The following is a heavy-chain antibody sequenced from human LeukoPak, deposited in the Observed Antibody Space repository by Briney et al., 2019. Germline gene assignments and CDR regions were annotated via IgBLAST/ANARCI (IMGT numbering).Heavy chain of an antibody. Sequence: AGGCLRLSCAASGFTFSSYAMSWVRQAPGRGLEWVSGITVSWGSTYHADSVKGRFTISRDNSKNTLYLQMNSLRAEDTAVYYCAKSQGAYYYDSSGYPYFDYWGQGTLVTVSS. D-gene: IGHD3-22*01. CDR2: ITVSWGST. CDR3: AKSQGAYYYDSSGYPYFDY. J-gene: IGHJ4*02. V-gene: IGHV3-23*01. CDR1: GFTFSSYA.